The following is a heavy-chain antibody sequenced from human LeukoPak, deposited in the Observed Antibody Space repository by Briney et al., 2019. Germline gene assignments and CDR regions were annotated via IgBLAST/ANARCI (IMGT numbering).Heavy chain of an antibody. Sequence: GRSLRLSCAASGFTFSGYAMHWVRQAPGKGLEWVAVISYDGGNKYYVDSVKGRFTISRDNSRNTLYLQMNSLRTEDTAVYYCARDFNYYDSSGYYRHFDYWGQGTLVTVS. CDR2: ISYDGGNK. J-gene: IGHJ4*02. CDR1: GFTFSGYA. V-gene: IGHV3-30-3*01. CDR3: ARDFNYYDSSGYYRHFDY. D-gene: IGHD3-22*01.